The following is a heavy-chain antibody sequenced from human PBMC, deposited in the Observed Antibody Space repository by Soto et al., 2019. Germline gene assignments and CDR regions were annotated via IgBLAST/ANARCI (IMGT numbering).Heavy chain of an antibody. V-gene: IGHV4-39*01. CDR2: ADYVGTI. J-gene: IGHJ5*02. CDR1: GGSISTSGSY. CDR3: ARLPLVRGVPA. D-gene: IGHD3-10*01. Sequence: QLHLQESGPGRVKPSETLSLTCSVSGGSISTSGSYWGWVRQAPEKGLERIGSADYVGTINNNPSLKRRVAISVDTSKNQFSLKLTSVTAADTAVYFCARLPLVRGVPAWGQGTLVTVSS.